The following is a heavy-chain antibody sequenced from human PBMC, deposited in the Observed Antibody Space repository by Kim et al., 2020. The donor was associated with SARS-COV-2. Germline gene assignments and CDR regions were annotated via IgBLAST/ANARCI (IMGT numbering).Heavy chain of an antibody. CDR1: GYTFTSYA. CDR2: IDADNGNT. Sequence: ASVKVSCKASGYTFTSYAFHWVRQAPGQRLEWMGWIDADNGNTKYSQKFQGRVTITRDTSASTAYMELSSLRSEDTALYYCARNEDYWGQGTLVTVSS. J-gene: IGHJ4*02. V-gene: IGHV1-3*01. CDR3: ARNEDY.